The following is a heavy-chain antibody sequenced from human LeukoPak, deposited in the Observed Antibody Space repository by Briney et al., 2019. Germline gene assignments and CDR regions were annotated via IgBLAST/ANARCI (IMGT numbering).Heavy chain of an antibody. V-gene: IGHV1-18*01. CDR1: GYTFTSYG. CDR2: ISAYNGNT. J-gene: IGHJ6*02. CDR3: ASNQRFGELLSYGMDV. Sequence: ASVKVSCKASGYTFTSYGISWVRQAPGQGLEWMGWISAYNGNTNYAQKLQGRVTMTTDTSTSTAYMELRSLRSDDTAVYYCASNQRFGELLSYGMDVWGQGTTVTVSS. D-gene: IGHD3-10*01.